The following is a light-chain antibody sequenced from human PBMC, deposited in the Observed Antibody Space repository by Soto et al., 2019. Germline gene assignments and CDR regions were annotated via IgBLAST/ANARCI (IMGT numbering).Light chain of an antibody. CDR3: QQYGSSPPFT. CDR2: GAS. V-gene: IGKV3-20*01. Sequence: EIVLTQSPGTLSLSPGERATLSCRASQRVSSSYLAWYQQKPGQAPRLLIYGASSRATSIPDRFSGSGSGTAFTLTISSMEPEDFAVYFCQQYGSSPPFTFGQGTKVEI. J-gene: IGKJ2*01. CDR1: QRVSSSY.